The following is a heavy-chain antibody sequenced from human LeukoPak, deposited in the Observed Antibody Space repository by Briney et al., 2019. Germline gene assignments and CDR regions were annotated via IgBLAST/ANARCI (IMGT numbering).Heavy chain of an antibody. CDR3: ARRGGSYGIDY. Sequence: SETLSPTCAVSGYSISSGYYWGWIRQPPGKGLEWIGSIYHSGSTYYNPSLKSRVTISVDTSKNQFSLKLSSVTAADTAVYYCARRGGSYGIDYWGQGTLVTVSS. CDR1: GYSISSGYY. V-gene: IGHV4-38-2*01. D-gene: IGHD1-26*01. CDR2: IYHSGST. J-gene: IGHJ4*02.